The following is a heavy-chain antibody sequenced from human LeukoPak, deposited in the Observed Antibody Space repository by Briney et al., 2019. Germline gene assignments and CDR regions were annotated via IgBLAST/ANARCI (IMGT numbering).Heavy chain of an antibody. J-gene: IGHJ4*02. V-gene: IGHV4-59*11. CDR3: GRLRRSRDGYKSVYYCDY. D-gene: IGHD5-24*01. Sequence: SETLSLTCTVSGGSISGHYWRWLRQPQGKGLEWIGNINNGGSTNYNPSLKSRIIISEATSKNSFFQKLSSGTAANTAVYYCGRLRRSRDGYKSVYYCDYWGQGNLCTVSS. CDR2: INNGGST. CDR1: GGSISGHY.